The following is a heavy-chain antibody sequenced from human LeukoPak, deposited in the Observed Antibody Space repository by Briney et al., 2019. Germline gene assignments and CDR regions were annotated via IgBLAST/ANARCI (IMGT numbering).Heavy chain of an antibody. V-gene: IGHV3-74*01. Sequence: GGSLRLSCAASGFTFSNFWMHWVRQAPGKGLVWVSGNNSDGSNTTYADSVKGRFTISRDNSKNTLYLQMNSLTAGDTAMFYCARASVQYCGGDCDAFDIWGQGTMVTVSS. CDR3: ARASVQYCGGDCDAFDI. CDR2: NNSDGSNT. D-gene: IGHD2-21*02. CDR1: GFTFSNFW. J-gene: IGHJ3*02.